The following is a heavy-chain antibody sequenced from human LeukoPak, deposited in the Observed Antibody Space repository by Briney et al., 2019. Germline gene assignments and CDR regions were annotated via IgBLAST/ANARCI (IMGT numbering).Heavy chain of an antibody. D-gene: IGHD2-15*01. V-gene: IGHV4-34*01. CDR2: INHSGST. CDR1: GGSFSGYY. Sequence: SETLSLTCAVYGGSFSGYYWSWIRQPPGKGLEWIGEINHSGSTNYNPSLKSRVTISVDTSKNQFSLKLSSVTAADTALYYCARAWDCSGGSCFGPWGQGTLVTVSS. CDR3: ARAWDCSGGSCFGP. J-gene: IGHJ5*02.